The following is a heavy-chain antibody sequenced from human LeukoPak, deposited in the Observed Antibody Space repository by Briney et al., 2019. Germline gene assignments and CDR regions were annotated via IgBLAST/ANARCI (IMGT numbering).Heavy chain of an antibody. CDR3: AKRDVAVAGPDYYYYMDV. D-gene: IGHD6-19*01. V-gene: IGHV3-23*01. CDR1: AFTSSSYG. Sequence: PGGSLRLSCAASAFTSSSYGMGWVRQAPGKGLEWVSAISGSGGSTYYTDSVKGRFTISRDNSKNTLYLQMNSLRAEDTAVYYCAKRDVAVAGPDYYYYMDVWGKGTTVTISS. J-gene: IGHJ6*03. CDR2: ISGSGGST.